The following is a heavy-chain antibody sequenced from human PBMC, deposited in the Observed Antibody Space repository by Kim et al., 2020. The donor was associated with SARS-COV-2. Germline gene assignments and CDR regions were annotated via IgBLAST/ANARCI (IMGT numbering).Heavy chain of an antibody. Sequence: ASVKVSCKASGYTFTSYGISWVRQAPGQGLEWMGWISAYNGNTNYAQKLQGRVTMTTDTSTSTAYMELRILRSDDTAVYYCARDRTILWFGGGNDAFDIWGQGTMVTVSS. J-gene: IGHJ3*02. CDR3: ARDRTILWFGGGNDAFDI. V-gene: IGHV1-18*01. CDR2: ISAYNGNT. CDR1: GYTFTSYG. D-gene: IGHD3-10*01.